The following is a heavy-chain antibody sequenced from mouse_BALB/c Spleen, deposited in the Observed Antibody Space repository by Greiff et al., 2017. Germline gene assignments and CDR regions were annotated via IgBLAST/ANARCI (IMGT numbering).Heavy chain of an antibody. D-gene: IGHD2-4*01. CDR1: GYSITSGYY. V-gene: IGHV3-6*02. CDR2: ISYDGSN. J-gene: IGHJ3*01. Sequence: DVKLQESGPGLVKPSQSLSLTCSVTGYSITSGYYWNWIRQFPGNKLEWMGYISYDGSNNYNPSLKNRISITRDTSKNQFFLKLNSVTTEDTATYYCARDNYDYDDWFAYWGQGTLVTVSA. CDR3: ARDNYDYDDWFAY.